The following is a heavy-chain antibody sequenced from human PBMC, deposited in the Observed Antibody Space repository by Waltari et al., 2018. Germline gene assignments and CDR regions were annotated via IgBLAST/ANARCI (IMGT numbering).Heavy chain of an antibody. D-gene: IGHD3-10*01. Sequence: VRLVQSGAEMRKPGTTLKTSRQVSGFEFGAIYVHWVHQAPEKGLEWVGLVDPGEGRTLYAETFQGRVTIAADTSTNIVHMEVRGLRLEDAAVYYCTVSEVGKYFEKWGQGTLVTVSS. J-gene: IGHJ4*02. CDR2: VDPGEGRT. CDR3: TVSEVGKYFEK. V-gene: IGHV1-69-2*01. CDR1: GFEFGAIY.